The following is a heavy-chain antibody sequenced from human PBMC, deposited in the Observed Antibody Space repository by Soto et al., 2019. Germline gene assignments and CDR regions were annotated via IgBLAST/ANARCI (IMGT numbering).Heavy chain of an antibody. D-gene: IGHD4-17*01. J-gene: IGHJ4*02. Sequence: ASVKVSCKASGYTFTGYYMHWVRQAPGQGLEWMGWINPNSGGANYAQKFQGRVTMTRDTSISTAYMELSRLRYDDTAVFYCARARVTTINFDYWGQGTLVTVSS. V-gene: IGHV1-2*02. CDR3: ARARVTTINFDY. CDR1: GYTFTGYY. CDR2: INPNSGGA.